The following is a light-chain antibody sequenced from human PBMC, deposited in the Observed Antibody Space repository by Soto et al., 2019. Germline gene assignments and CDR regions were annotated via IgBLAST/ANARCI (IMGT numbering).Light chain of an antibody. J-gene: IGKJ1*01. CDR1: ESLITY. CDR3: QQYIKWPRT. CDR2: GAS. V-gene: IGKV3-15*01. Sequence: EIMLTQSPATLSVSPGETATLSCRASESLITYLAWYQHKPGQAPRLLIHGASTRATGFPARFSGSGSGTEFTLTISSLQSEDFAVYYCQQYIKWPRTFGQGTKVEIK.